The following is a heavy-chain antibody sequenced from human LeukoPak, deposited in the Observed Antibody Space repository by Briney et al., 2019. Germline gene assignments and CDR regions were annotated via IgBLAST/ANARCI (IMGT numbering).Heavy chain of an antibody. Sequence: SSETLSLTCAVYGGSFSGYYWSWIRQPPGKGLEWIGEINHSGSTNYNPSLKSRVTISVDTSKNQFSLKLSSVTAADTAVYYCARVWQQLVVVHYYYYMDVWGKGTTVTVSS. V-gene: IGHV4-34*01. CDR1: GGSFSGYY. CDR3: ARVWQQLVVVHYYYYMDV. CDR2: INHSGST. D-gene: IGHD6-13*01. J-gene: IGHJ6*03.